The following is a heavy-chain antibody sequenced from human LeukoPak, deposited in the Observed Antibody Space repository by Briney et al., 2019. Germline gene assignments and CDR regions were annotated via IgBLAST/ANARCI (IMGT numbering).Heavy chain of an antibody. Sequence: GGSLRLSCAASGCTFSSYAMSWVRQAPGKGLEWVSAISGSGGSTYYADSVKGRFTISRDNSKNTLYLQMNSLRAEDTAVYYCAKVAGSVVITPIDYWGQGTLVTVSS. CDR3: AKVAGSVVITPIDY. V-gene: IGHV3-23*01. J-gene: IGHJ4*02. CDR1: GCTFSSYA. CDR2: ISGSGGST. D-gene: IGHD3-22*01.